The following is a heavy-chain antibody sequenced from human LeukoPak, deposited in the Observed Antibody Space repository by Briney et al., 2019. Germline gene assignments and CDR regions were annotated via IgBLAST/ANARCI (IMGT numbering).Heavy chain of an antibody. D-gene: IGHD4-17*01. Sequence: VQPGGSLRLSCAASGFTFTRYAMSWVRQAPGKGLEWVAVISYDGSHTYYTDSVKGRFTISRDNSKNTLYLQMNGLRAEDTAVYYCARESYGDYYFDYWGQGTLVTVSS. CDR2: ISYDGSHT. J-gene: IGHJ4*02. CDR3: ARESYGDYYFDY. V-gene: IGHV3-30-3*01. CDR1: GFTFTRYA.